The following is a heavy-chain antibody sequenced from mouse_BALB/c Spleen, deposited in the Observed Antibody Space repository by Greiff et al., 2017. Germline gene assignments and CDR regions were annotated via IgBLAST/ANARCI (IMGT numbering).Heavy chain of an antibody. V-gene: IGHV5-17*02. CDR3: ARHYRYDAFAY. CDR1: GFTFSSFG. J-gene: IGHJ3*01. D-gene: IGHD2-14*01. Sequence: EVKLMESGGGLVQPGGSRKLSCAASGFTFSSFGMHWVRQAPEKGMEWVAYISSGSSTSYYADTVKGRFTISRDNPKNTLFLQMTSLRSEDTAMYYCARHYRYDAFAYWGQGTLVTVSA. CDR2: ISSGSSTS.